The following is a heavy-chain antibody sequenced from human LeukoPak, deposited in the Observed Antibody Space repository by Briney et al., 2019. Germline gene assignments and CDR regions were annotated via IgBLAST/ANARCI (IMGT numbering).Heavy chain of an antibody. Sequence: GESLKISCMGSGYGFTTYWVGWVRQTPGKGLEWMGIIYPGDSDTRYSPSFQGQVTISADRSISTAYLQWTSLKASDTAMHYCARPGSGTIGIDYWGQGTLVTVSS. CDR2: IYPGDSDT. CDR3: ARPGSGTIGIDY. CDR1: GYGFTTYW. V-gene: IGHV5-51*01. J-gene: IGHJ4*02. D-gene: IGHD3-10*01.